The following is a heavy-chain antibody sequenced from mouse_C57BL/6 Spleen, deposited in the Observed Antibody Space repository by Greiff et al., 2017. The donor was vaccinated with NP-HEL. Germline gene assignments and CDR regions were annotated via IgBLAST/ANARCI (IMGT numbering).Heavy chain of an antibody. J-gene: IGHJ2*01. D-gene: IGHD4-1*02. Sequence: EVQLQQSVAELVRPGASVKLSCTASGFTIKNTSMHWVKQRPEQGLEWIGRIDPANGNTKYAPKFQGKATITADTSSNTAYLQLSSLTSEDTAIYYCAPTGAGFDYWGQGTTLTVSS. CDR3: APTGAGFDY. V-gene: IGHV14-3*01. CDR2: IDPANGNT. CDR1: GFTIKNTS.